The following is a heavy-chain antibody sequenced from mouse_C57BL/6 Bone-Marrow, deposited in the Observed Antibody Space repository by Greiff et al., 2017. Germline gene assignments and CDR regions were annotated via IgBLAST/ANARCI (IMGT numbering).Heavy chain of an antibody. CDR1: GYAFSSYW. CDR2: IYPGDGDT. Sequence: QVQLKQSGAELVKPGASVKISCKASGYAFSSYWMNWVKQRPGKGLEWIGQIYPGDGDTNYNGKFKGKATLTADKSSSTAYMQLSSLTSEDSAVYFCARPGSYHWYFDVWGTGTTVTVSS. CDR3: ARPGSYHWYFDV. J-gene: IGHJ1*03. V-gene: IGHV1-80*01. D-gene: IGHD1-1*01.